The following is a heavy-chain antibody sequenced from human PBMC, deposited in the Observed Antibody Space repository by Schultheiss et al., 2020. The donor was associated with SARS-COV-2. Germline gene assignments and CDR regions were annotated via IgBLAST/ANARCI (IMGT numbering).Heavy chain of an antibody. D-gene: IGHD4-11*01. CDR1: GYTFSGYN. CDR3: ARDYSNSYGMDV. V-gene: IGHV1-2*02. J-gene: IGHJ6*02. CDR2: INPNSGGT. Sequence: ASVKVSCKAYGYTFSGYNLHWVRQAPGQGPEWMGWINPNSGGTNYAQKFQGRVTMTRDTSISTAYMELSRLRSDDTAVYYCARDYSNSYGMDVWGQGTTVTVSS.